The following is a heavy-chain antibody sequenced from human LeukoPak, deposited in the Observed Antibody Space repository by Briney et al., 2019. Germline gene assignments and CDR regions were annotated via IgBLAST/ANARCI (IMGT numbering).Heavy chain of an antibody. D-gene: IGHD6-6*01. CDR3: AKSHSSSEGEYYFDY. CDR2: ISGSGGST. Sequence: GGSLRLSCAASGFTFSSYAMSWVRQAPGKGLEWVSAISGSGGSTYYADSVKGRFTISRDNAKNSLYLQMNSLRAEDTALYYCAKSHSSSEGEYYFDYWGQGTLVTVSS. V-gene: IGHV3-23*01. J-gene: IGHJ4*02. CDR1: GFTFSSYA.